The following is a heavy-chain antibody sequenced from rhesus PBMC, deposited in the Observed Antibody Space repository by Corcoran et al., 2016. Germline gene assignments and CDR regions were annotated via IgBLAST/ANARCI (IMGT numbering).Heavy chain of an antibody. CDR2: IYGSGGST. V-gene: IGHV4S2*01. CDR1: GASIRRNY. J-gene: IGHJ4*01. CDR3: ARMNSGSWSYYFDY. Sequence: VQLQESGPGLVNPSETLHIPCPVPGASIRRNYWHWTLLAPGMGLEWVGRIYGSGGSTDYNPSLKSRVTISIDTSKNQFSLKLSSVTAADTAVYYCARMNSGSWSYYFDYWGQGVLVTVSS. D-gene: IGHD6-25*01.